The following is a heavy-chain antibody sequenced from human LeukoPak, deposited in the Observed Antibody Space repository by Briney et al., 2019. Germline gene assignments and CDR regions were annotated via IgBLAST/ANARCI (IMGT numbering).Heavy chain of an antibody. D-gene: IGHD3-22*01. CDR1: GYSFSNYW. V-gene: IGHV5-51*01. Sequence: GESLKISCKCSGYSFSNYWIGWVRQMPGKGLEWMGIIFPGDSDTRYSPSVQGQVTISADKSISTAYLQWSSLKASDSAIYYCARRVYYSDSSAYYPENWFDPWGQGTLVTVSS. J-gene: IGHJ5*02. CDR2: IFPGDSDT. CDR3: ARRVYYSDSSAYYPENWFDP.